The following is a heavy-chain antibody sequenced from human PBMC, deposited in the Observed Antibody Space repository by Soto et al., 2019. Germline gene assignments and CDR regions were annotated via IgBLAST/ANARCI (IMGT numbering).Heavy chain of an antibody. D-gene: IGHD3-10*01. Sequence: QVQLVQSGAEVKKPGASVKVSCKASGYTFTSYAISWVRQAPGQGLEWMGWISAYNGNTNYAQKFQGRVTMTTDTSTTTAYVELRSRRSDDTAVYYCARRAMVRGYPYGMDVWGQGTTVTVSS. CDR1: GYTFTSYA. J-gene: IGHJ6*02. CDR3: ARRAMVRGYPYGMDV. CDR2: ISAYNGNT. V-gene: IGHV1-18*01.